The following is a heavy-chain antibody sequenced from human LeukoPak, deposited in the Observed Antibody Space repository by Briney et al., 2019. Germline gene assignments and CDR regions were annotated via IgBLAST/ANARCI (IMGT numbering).Heavy chain of an antibody. CDR2: IYYSGST. Sequence: PGGSLRLSCAASGFTVSSNYMSWIRQPPGKGLEWIGYIYYSGSTNYNPSLKSRVTISVDTSKNQFSLKLSSVTAADTAVYYCARVRRTTGHTDYWGQGTLVTVSS. D-gene: IGHD4-4*01. J-gene: IGHJ4*02. CDR3: ARVRRTTGHTDY. V-gene: IGHV4-59*02. CDR1: GFTVSSNY.